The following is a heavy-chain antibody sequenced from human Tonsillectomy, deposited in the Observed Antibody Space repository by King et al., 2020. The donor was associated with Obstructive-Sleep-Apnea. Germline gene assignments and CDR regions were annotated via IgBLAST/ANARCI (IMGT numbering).Heavy chain of an antibody. D-gene: IGHD3-9*01. CDR2: IYPGDSDT. Sequence: DVQLVESGAEVKKPGESLKISCKASGYSFTSYWIAWVRKMPGRGLEWLGIIYPGDSDTRYSPSFQGQVTISADKSISTAYLQWSSLKASDTAMYYCARYFDWLENSWFDPWGQGTLVTVSS. CDR3: ARYFDWLENSWFDP. V-gene: IGHV5-51*01. J-gene: IGHJ5*02. CDR1: GYSFTSYW.